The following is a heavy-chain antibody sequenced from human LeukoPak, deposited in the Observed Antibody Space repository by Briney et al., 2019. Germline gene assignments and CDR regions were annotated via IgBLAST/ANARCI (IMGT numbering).Heavy chain of an antibody. CDR3: ARFGDGYNPDAFDI. J-gene: IGHJ3*02. CDR1: GGSISSSSYY. V-gene: IGHV4-39*07. D-gene: IGHD5-24*01. CDR2: IYYSGST. Sequence: SETLSLTCTVSGGSISSSSYYWGWIRQPPGKGLEWIGNIYYSGSTYYNPSLKSRVTISVDTSKNQFSLKLSSVTAADTAVYYCARFGDGYNPDAFDIWGQGTMVTVSS.